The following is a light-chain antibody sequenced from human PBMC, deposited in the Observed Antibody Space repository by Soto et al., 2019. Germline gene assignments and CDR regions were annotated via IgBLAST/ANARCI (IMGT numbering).Light chain of an antibody. CDR2: GYN. CDR1: GSSIGTNT. Sequence: QSVLTQPPSASGTPGQRVTISCSGSGSSIGTNTVNWYRQLPGTAPKLLIYGYNQRPSGVPDRFSGSKSGTSASLAISGLQSQDEADYYCAAWDGSLNNVLFGGGTKLTVL. CDR3: AAWDGSLNNVL. J-gene: IGLJ2*01. V-gene: IGLV1-44*01.